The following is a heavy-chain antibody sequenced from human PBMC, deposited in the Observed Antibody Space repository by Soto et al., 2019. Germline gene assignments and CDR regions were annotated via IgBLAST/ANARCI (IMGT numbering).Heavy chain of an antibody. V-gene: IGHV5-51*01. CDR1: GYSFTSYW. Sequence: GESLKISCKGSGYSFTSYWIGWVRQMPGKGLEWMGIIYPDDSDTRYSPSFQGQVTISADKSVSTAYLQWSSLKASDTAMYYCARRRQQQPFGMDVWGQGTTVTVSS. J-gene: IGHJ6*02. D-gene: IGHD6-13*01. CDR2: IYPDDSDT. CDR3: ARRRQQQPFGMDV.